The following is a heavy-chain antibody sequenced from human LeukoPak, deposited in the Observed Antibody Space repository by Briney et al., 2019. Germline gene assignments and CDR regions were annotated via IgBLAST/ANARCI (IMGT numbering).Heavy chain of an antibody. Sequence: GRSLRLSCAASGFTFSSYGMHWVRQAPGKGLEWVSAIYSGGSTYYADSVKGRFTISRDNSKNTLYLQMNSLRAEDTAVYYCAGENPGYCSGCSWYGGAFDNWGQGTMVTVSS. CDR3: AGENPGYCSGCSWYGGAFDN. D-gene: IGHD2-15*01. V-gene: IGHV3-NL1*01. J-gene: IGHJ3*02. CDR2: IYSGGST. CDR1: GFTFSSYG.